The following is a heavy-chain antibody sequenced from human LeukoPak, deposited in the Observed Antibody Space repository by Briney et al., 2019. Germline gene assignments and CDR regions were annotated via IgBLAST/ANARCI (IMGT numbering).Heavy chain of an antibody. Sequence: PGGSLRLSCAASGFTFSSYEMNWVRQAPGKGLEGVSYISGSASTIYYADSVKGRFTISRDNAKNSLYLQMNSLRAEDTAVYYCAREYSDTAMARWGQGTLVTVSS. CDR3: AREYSDTAMAR. CDR1: GFTFSSYE. V-gene: IGHV3-48*03. CDR2: ISGSASTI. D-gene: IGHD5-18*01. J-gene: IGHJ4*02.